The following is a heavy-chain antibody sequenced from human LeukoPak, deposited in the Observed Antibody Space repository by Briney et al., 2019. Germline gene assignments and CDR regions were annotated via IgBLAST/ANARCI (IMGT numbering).Heavy chain of an antibody. J-gene: IGHJ6*03. CDR3: ARLVVPATMASWYYYYYMDV. V-gene: IGHV1-18*01. D-gene: IGHD2-2*01. Sequence: EASVKVSCKASGYTFTSYGISWVRQAPGQGLEWMGWISAYNGNTNYAQKLQGRVTMTTDTSTSTAYMELRSLRSDDTAVYYCARLVVPATMASWYYYYYMDVWGKGTTVTVSS. CDR1: GYTFTSYG. CDR2: ISAYNGNT.